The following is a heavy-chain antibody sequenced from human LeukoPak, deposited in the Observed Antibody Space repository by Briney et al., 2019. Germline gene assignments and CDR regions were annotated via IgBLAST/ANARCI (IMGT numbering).Heavy chain of an antibody. CDR2: ISYDGSNK. CDR3: ARVDSGSACAS. V-gene: IGHV3-30*14. D-gene: IGHD6-19*01. CDR1: GFTFSSYA. J-gene: IGHJ1*01. Sequence: GGSLRLSCAASGFTFSSYAMHWVRQAPGKGLEWVAVISYDGSNKYYADSVKGRFTISRDNSKNTLHLQMGSLRPEDMAVYYCARVDSGSACASWGQGILVTVSS.